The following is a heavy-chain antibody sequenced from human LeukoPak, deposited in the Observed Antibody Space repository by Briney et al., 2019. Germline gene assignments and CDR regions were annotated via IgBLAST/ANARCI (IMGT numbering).Heavy chain of an antibody. CDR3: ASDSGSYADY. J-gene: IGHJ4*02. CDR1: GYTFTSYF. Sequence: ASVKVSCKTSGYTFTSYFIHWVRQAPGQGLEWMGMINPSGGSTSYAQKFQGRVTMTRDTSTSTVYMELSSLRSEDTAVYYCASDSGSYADYWGQGTLVTVSS. CDR2: INPSGGST. D-gene: IGHD1-26*01. V-gene: IGHV1-46*01.